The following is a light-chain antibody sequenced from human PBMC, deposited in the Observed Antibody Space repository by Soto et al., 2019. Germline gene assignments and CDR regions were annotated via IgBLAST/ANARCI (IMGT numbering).Light chain of an antibody. Sequence: ELVLTQSPGTLSLSPGERATLSCRASQTVSSTYFAWYQHKPGQAPRLLIYGASSRATGIPDRFSGSGSGTAFTLTISRLEPEDFAVYYCQQFGSSSVTFGQGTRLEIK. CDR2: GAS. J-gene: IGKJ5*01. V-gene: IGKV3-20*01. CDR3: QQFGSSSVT. CDR1: QTVSSTY.